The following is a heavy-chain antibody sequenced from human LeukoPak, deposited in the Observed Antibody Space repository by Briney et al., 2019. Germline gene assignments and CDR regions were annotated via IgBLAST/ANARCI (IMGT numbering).Heavy chain of an antibody. CDR1: GYTLTSYG. D-gene: IGHD3-16*02. J-gene: IGHJ3*01. Sequence: GASVKVSCKASGYTLTSYGISWVRQAPGKGLEWVSLINFSGTNAYYADSVKGRFTISRDNSKDTVYLQMNSLRAEDTAIYNCARDIELSTWGLGTKVTVSS. CDR3: ARDIELST. V-gene: IGHV3-23*01. CDR2: INFSGTNA.